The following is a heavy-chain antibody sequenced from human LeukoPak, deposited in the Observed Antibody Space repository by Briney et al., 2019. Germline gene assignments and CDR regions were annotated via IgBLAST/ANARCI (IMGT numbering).Heavy chain of an antibody. J-gene: IGHJ6*03. CDR3: ARGPPGYYCYYMDV. Sequence: GGSLRLSCAASGFTFSSYAMHWVRQAPGKGLEWVAVISYDGSNKYYADSVKGRFTISRDNSKSTLYLQMNSLRAEDTAVYYCARGPPGYYCYYMDVWGKGTTVTVSS. V-gene: IGHV3-30*04. CDR2: ISYDGSNK. CDR1: GFTFSSYA.